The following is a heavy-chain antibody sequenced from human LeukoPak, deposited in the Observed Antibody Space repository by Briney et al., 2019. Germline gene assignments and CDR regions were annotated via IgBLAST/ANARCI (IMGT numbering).Heavy chain of an antibody. CDR3: ARRVRYCSSTSCYSLDY. D-gene: IGHD2-2*01. V-gene: IGHV4-4*07. CDR1: GGSISSYY. Sequence: PSETLSLTCTVSGGSISSYYWSWIRQPAGKGLEWIGRIYTSGSTNYNPSLKSRVTMSVDTSKNQFSLKLSSVTAADTAVYYCARRVRYCSSTSCYSLDYWGQGTLVTVSS. CDR2: IYTSGST. J-gene: IGHJ4*02.